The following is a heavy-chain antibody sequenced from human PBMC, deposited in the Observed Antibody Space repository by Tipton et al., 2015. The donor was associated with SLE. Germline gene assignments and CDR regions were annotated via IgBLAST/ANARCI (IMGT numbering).Heavy chain of an antibody. CDR1: GFTFSSYG. CDR3: ARFQGDGWYFDL. J-gene: IGHJ2*01. CDR2: IWYDGSNK. D-gene: IGHD2-21*02. Sequence: SLRLSCAASGFTFSSYGMHWVRQAPGKGLEWVAVIWYDGSNKYYADSVKGRFTISRDNSKNTLYMQMNSLRAEDTAVYYCARFQGDGWYFDLWGRGTLVTVSS. V-gene: IGHV3-33*01.